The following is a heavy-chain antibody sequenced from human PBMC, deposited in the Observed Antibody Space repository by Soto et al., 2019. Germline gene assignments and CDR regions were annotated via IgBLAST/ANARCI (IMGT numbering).Heavy chain of an antibody. Sequence: GASVKVSCKASGYTFTGYYMHWVRQAPGQGLEWMGWINPNSGGTNYAQKFQGWVTMTRDTSISTAYMELSRLRSDDTAVYYCARGITMVRGGTKYEPYYYGMDVWGQGTTVTVSS. D-gene: IGHD3-10*01. J-gene: IGHJ6*02. V-gene: IGHV1-2*04. CDR3: ARGITMVRGGTKYEPYYYGMDV. CDR1: GYTFTGYY. CDR2: INPNSGGT.